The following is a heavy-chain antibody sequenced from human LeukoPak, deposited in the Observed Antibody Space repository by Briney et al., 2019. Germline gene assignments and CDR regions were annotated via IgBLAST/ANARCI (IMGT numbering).Heavy chain of an antibody. V-gene: IGHV5-51*01. CDR2: IYPGDSDT. J-gene: IGHJ4*02. CDR3: ARREDNYYDSSGSADY. D-gene: IGHD3-22*01. CDR1: GYTFTNYW. Sequence: GESLKISCEGSGYTFTNYWIAWVRQMPGKGLEWMGIIYPGDSDTRYSPSFQGQVTISADKSISTAYLQWSSLKASDTAMYYCARREDNYYDSSGSADYWGQGTLVTVSS.